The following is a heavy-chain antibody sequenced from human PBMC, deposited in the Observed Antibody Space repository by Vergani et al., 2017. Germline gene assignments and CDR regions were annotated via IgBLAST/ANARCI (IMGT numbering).Heavy chain of an antibody. CDR3: ARDRNSWGIKDGSLDY. V-gene: IGHV3-23*01. D-gene: IGHD7-27*01. CDR2: ISGTGGSA. J-gene: IGHJ4*02. CDR1: GFSFSSHA. Sequence: EVRLLQSGGGLGQPGGSLSLSCEASGFSFSSHAMAWVRQAPGKGLEWVAVISGTGGSAYNAKSVKDRFTISRDNSQNTVYLQLKSLSADDTAIYYCARDRNSWGIKDGSLDYWGQGILVTVSS.